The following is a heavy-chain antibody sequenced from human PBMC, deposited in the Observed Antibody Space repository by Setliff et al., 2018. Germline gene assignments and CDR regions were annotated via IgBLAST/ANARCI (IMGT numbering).Heavy chain of an antibody. CDR3: ARSPPNRGVGQGHHMDV. D-gene: IGHD1-26*01. V-gene: IGHV1-18*01. CDR2: ISPYNGDT. CDR1: GYILNTFG. Sequence: ASVKVSCKASGYILNTFGISWVRRAPGQGLEWIGRISPYNGDTKYAQKLQDRVTMTTDTSTSTAYVEVRSLRSDDTAVYYCARSPPNRGVGQGHHMDVWGKGTTVTVSS. J-gene: IGHJ6*03.